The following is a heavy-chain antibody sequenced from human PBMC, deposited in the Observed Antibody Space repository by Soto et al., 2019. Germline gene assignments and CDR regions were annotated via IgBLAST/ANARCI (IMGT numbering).Heavy chain of an antibody. CDR1: GFTFSSYA. V-gene: IGHV3-30-3*01. D-gene: IGHD2-2*01. CDR2: ISHDGSNK. Sequence: GGSLRLSCAASGFTFSSYAMSWVRQAPGKGLEWVAVISHDGSNKYYANSVKGRFTISRDNSKNTLFLQMNSLRTEDTGVYSCARGRDQYVDSGMDVWGQGTTVTVSS. CDR3: ARGRDQYVDSGMDV. J-gene: IGHJ6*02.